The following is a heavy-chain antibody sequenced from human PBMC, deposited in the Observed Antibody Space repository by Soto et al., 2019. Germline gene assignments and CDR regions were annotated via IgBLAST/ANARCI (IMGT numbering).Heavy chain of an antibody. CDR3: AKDAAPYSSGWYFQGEEDY. J-gene: IGHJ4*02. Sequence: EVQLLESGGGLVQPGGSLRLSCAASGFTFSSYAMSWVRQAPGKGLEWVSAISGSGGSTYYADSVKGRFTISRDNSKNTLYLQMNSLRAEDTAVYYCAKDAAPYSSGWYFQGEEDYWGQGTLVTVSS. CDR1: GFTFSSYA. CDR2: ISGSGGST. V-gene: IGHV3-23*01. D-gene: IGHD6-19*01.